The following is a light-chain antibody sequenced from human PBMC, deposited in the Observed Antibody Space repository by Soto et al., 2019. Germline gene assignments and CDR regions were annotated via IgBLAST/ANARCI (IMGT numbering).Light chain of an antibody. CDR1: QSISSY. V-gene: IGKV1-39*01. J-gene: IGKJ4*01. CDR3: QQSNSCPPN. Sequence: LQMSQPPGTRSACVVESVYIICRASQSISSYLNWYQQKPGKAPKLLIYAASSLQSGVPSRFSGSGSGTDFTLTISSLQPEDFATYYCQQSNSCPPNFGGGTMVEIK. CDR2: AAS.